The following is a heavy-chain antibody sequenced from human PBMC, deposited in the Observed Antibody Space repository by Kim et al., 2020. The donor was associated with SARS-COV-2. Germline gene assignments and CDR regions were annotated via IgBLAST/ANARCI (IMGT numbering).Heavy chain of an antibody. J-gene: IGHJ3*02. CDR1: GFTFSNAW. D-gene: IGHD3-10*01. CDR3: TTPRGVVLWFGEMGGDAFDI. CDR2: IKSKTDGGTT. V-gene: IGHV3-15*01. Sequence: GGYLRLSCAASGFTFSNAWMSWVRQAPGKGLEWVGRIKSKTDGGTTDYAAPVKGRFTISRDDSKNTLYLQMNSLKTEDTAVYYCTTPRGVVLWFGEMGGDAFDIWGQGTMVTVSS.